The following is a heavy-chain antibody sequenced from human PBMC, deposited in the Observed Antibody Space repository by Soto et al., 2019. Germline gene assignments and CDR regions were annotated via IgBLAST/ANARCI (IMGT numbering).Heavy chain of an antibody. V-gene: IGHV3-21*05. J-gene: IGHJ4*02. CDR2: ISSSSSYT. CDR1: GFTFSTYS. D-gene: IGHD3-22*01. Sequence: GGSLRLSCAASGFTFSTYSMNWVRQAPGKGLEWISYISSSSSYTNYAASVKGRFTISRDNAKNSLYRQMNSLRAEDTAVYYCAKYSSGYYYGGLFDYWGQGTLVTVS. CDR3: AKYSSGYYYGGLFDY.